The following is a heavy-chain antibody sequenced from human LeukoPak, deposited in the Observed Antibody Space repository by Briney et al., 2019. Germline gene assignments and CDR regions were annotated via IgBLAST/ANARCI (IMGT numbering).Heavy chain of an antibody. CDR3: AKDPHGDSYYMDV. D-gene: IGHD4-17*01. CDR1: GFTFDDYT. V-gene: IGHV3-43*01. Sequence: GGSLRLSCAASGFTFDDYTMYWVRQAPGKGLEWVSLISWDGSRTYYADSVKGRFTISRDNSKNCLYLQMNSLRTEDTALYYCAKDPHGDSYYMDVWGKGTTVTVSS. CDR2: ISWDGSRT. J-gene: IGHJ6*03.